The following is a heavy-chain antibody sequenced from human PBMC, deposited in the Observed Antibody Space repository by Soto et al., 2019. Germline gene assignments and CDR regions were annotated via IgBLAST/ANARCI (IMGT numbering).Heavy chain of an antibody. J-gene: IGHJ5*02. D-gene: IGHD6-13*01. Sequence: GGSLRLSCAVSGFTFSSYAMHWVRQAPGKGLEWVAVISYDGSNKYYADSVKGRFTISRDNSKNTLYLQMNSLRAEDTAVYYCARDGWGRPNHIIAAAGPGGFDPWGQGTLVTVSS. V-gene: IGHV3-30-3*01. CDR1: GFTFSSYA. CDR2: ISYDGSNK. CDR3: ARDGWGRPNHIIAAAGPGGFDP.